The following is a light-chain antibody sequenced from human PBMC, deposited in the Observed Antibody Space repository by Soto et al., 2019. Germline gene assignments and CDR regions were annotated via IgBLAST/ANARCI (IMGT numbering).Light chain of an antibody. J-gene: IGLJ2*01. CDR3: QSYDYSTVV. CDR2: EDN. V-gene: IGLV6-57*04. Sequence: NFMLTQPHSVSESPGKTVTISCTRSSGSIASNYVQWYQQRPGGAPTTVIYEDNQRPSGVPDRFSGSTDGSSNSASLTISGLQTEDEADYYCQSYDYSTVVFGGGTKPTVL. CDR1: SGSIASNY.